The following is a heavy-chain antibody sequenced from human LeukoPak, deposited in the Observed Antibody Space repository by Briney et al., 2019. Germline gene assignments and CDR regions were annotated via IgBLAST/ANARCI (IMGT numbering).Heavy chain of an antibody. V-gene: IGHV3-21*01. D-gene: IGHD3-16*01. CDR2: ISSSSSYI. CDR3: AGATSDVSYFDY. Sequence: GGSLRLSCAASGFTFSSYGLNWVRQAPGKGLEWVSSISSSSSYIYYADSVKDRFTISRDNAKNSLFLQMNSLRAEDTAVYYCAGATSDVSYFDYWGQGTLVIVSS. CDR1: GFTFSSYG. J-gene: IGHJ4*02.